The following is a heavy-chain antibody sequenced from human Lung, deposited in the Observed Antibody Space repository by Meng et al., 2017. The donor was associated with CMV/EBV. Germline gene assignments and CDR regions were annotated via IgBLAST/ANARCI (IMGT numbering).Heavy chain of an antibody. V-gene: IGHV4-31*02. Sequence: GYYWTWIRQRPGKGLECIEYIYYSGGTNYNPSLQSRVTISVDTSKNQFSLKLSSVTAADTAMYYCARSVGCSSTYCYTYTSSWYPDYWGQGTLVTVSS. J-gene: IGHJ4*02. CDR1: GYY. CDR2: IYYSGGT. D-gene: IGHD6-13*01. CDR3: ARSVGCSSTYCYTYTSSWYPDY.